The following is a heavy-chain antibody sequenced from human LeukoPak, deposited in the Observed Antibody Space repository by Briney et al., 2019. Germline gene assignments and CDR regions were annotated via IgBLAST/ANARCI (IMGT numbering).Heavy chain of an antibody. V-gene: IGHV3-33*06. CDR2: IWYDGSNK. CDR3: AKDYPMIVVANWVDY. J-gene: IGHJ4*02. CDR1: GFTFSGYG. D-gene: IGHD3-22*01. Sequence: ESGGSLRLSCAASGFTFSGYGMHWVRQAPSKGLEWVAVIWYDGSNKYYADSVKGRFTISRDNSKNTLYLQMNSLRAEDTAVYYCAKDYPMIVVANWVDYWRQGTLVTVSS.